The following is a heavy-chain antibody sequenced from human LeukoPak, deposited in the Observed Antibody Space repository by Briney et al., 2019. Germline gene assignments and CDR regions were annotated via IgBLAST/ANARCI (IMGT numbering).Heavy chain of an antibody. CDR2: INAGNGNT. CDR1: GYTFTTYA. J-gene: IGHJ4*02. CDR3: ARAEYYYDSSGYEN. Sequence: GASVKVSCKASGYTFTTYAMHWVRQAPGQRLEWMGWINAGNGNTKYSQKFQGRVTMTRDTSISTAYMELSRLRSDDTAVYYCARAEYYYDSSGYENWGQGTLVTVSS. D-gene: IGHD3-22*01. V-gene: IGHV1-3*01.